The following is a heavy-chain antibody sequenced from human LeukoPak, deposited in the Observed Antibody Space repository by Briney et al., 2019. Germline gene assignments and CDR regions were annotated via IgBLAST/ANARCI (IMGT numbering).Heavy chain of an antibody. CDR2: ISSSGSTT. J-gene: IGHJ4*02. Sequence: PGGSLRLSCAASGFTFSSYEMNWVRQAPGKGLEWVSYISSSGSTTHYADSVKGRFTISRDNAKKSLYLQMNSLRAEDTAVYYCARAGGSGGVWGQGTLVTVSS. CDR1: GFTFSSYE. V-gene: IGHV3-48*03. D-gene: IGHD6-19*01. CDR3: ARAGGSGGV.